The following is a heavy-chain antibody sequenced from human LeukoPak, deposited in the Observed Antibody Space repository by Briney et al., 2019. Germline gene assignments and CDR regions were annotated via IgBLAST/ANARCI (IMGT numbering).Heavy chain of an antibody. Sequence: PSETLSLTCAVYGGSFSGYYWSWIRQPPGKGLEWIGEINHSGSTNYNPFLKSRVTISVDTSKNQFSLKLSSVTAADTAVYYCARGSYGPGSYYYYYFDYWGQGTLVTVSS. CDR3: ARGSYGPGSYYYYYFDY. J-gene: IGHJ4*02. CDR1: GGSFSGYY. CDR2: INHSGST. V-gene: IGHV4-34*01. D-gene: IGHD3-10*01.